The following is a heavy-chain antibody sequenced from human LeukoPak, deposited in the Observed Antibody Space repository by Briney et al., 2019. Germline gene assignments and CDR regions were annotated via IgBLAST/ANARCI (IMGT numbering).Heavy chain of an antibody. J-gene: IGHJ6*03. CDR1: GFTFSDYT. CDR2: ISAGSDRI. Sequence: GGSLRLSCAASGFTFSDYTMNWVRQAPGKGLEWVSAISAGSDRIYYSNSVKGRFTISRDNSKNTLYLQMSSLKASDTAMYYCARRVAARRGDYMDVWGKGTTVTVSS. D-gene: IGHD6-6*01. V-gene: IGHV3-23*01. CDR3: ARRVAARRGDYMDV.